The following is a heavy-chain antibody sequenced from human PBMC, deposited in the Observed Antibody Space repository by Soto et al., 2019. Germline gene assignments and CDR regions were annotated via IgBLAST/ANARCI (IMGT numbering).Heavy chain of an antibody. CDR2: INHSGST. J-gene: IGHJ5*02. Sequence: SETLSLTCAVYGGSFSGYYWSWIRQPPGKGLEWIGEINHSGSTNYNPSLKSRVTISVDTSKNHFSLELSSVTAADTAVYYCGLYSTSSGWIDPWGQGTQVTVSS. CDR3: GLYSTSSGWIDP. CDR1: GGSFSGYY. D-gene: IGHD6-6*01. V-gene: IGHV4-34*01.